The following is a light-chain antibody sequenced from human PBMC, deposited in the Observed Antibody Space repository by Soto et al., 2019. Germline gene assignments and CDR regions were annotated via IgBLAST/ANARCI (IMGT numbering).Light chain of an antibody. Sequence: EIVLTQSPATRSLSPGERATLSCRASQSVSNNLAWYQQKPGQTPRLLIYDASNRATGIPARFSGSGSGTDFTLTISSLEPEDFAVYYCQQRSNWPLTFGGGTKVEIK. J-gene: IGKJ4*01. V-gene: IGKV3-11*01. CDR2: DAS. CDR1: QSVSNN. CDR3: QQRSNWPLT.